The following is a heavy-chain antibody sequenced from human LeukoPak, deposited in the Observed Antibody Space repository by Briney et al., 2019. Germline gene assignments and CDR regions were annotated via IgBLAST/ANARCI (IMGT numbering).Heavy chain of an antibody. J-gene: IGHJ4*02. CDR2: ISGSGDRT. CDR3: AKGYYGSGSYGWFDY. CDR1: GFTFSSYG. Sequence: GGSLRLSCAASGFTFSSYGMNWVRQAPGKGLEWVSFISGSGDRTYYADSVKGRFTISRDNPKNTLFLHMNSLRAEDTAVYSCAKGYYGSGSYGWFDYWGQGTLVTVSS. V-gene: IGHV3-23*01. D-gene: IGHD3-10*01.